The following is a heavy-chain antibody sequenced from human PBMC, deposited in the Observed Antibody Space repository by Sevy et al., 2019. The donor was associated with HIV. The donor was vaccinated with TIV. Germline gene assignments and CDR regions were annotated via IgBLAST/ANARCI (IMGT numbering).Heavy chain of an antibody. V-gene: IGHV5-51*01. CDR2: IYPGDSDT. J-gene: IGHJ3*02. CDR3: ARVIVATTYPIRVHESDI. Sequence: GESLKLSCKGSGYRFTNYWLGWVRQMPGKGLEWMGMIYPGDSDTRYSPSFQGQVSISADKSISTAYLQWTSLKASDTAMYYCARVIVATTYPIRVHESDIWGQGTMVTVSS. D-gene: IGHD5-12*01. CDR1: GYRFTNYW.